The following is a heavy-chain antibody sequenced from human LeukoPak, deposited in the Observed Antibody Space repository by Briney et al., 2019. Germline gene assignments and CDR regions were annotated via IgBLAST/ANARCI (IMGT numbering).Heavy chain of an antibody. J-gene: IGHJ4*02. Sequence: PGGSLRLSCAASGFTFSSYWMSWVRQAPGKGLEWVANIKQDGSEKYYVDSVKGRFTISRDNAKNSLYLQMNSLRAEDTAVYYCARGNDYDILTGPFGYWGQGTLVTVSS. CDR3: ARGNDYDILTGPFGY. CDR2: IKQDGSEK. V-gene: IGHV3-7*01. D-gene: IGHD3-9*01. CDR1: GFTFSSYW.